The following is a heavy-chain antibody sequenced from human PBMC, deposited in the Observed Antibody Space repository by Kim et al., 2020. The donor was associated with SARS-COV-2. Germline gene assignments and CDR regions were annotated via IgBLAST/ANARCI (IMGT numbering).Heavy chain of an antibody. CDR3: ARYGLTATLDI. CDR1: GFTFSGFW. Sequence: GGSLRLSCAASGFTFSGFWMAWVRQAPGKGLEWVANINVFETEKYYVDSVKGRFTVSRDNAQNSLFLQMTSLRGEDTAVYYCARYGLTATLDIWVQGTMV. CDR2: INVFETEK. V-gene: IGHV3-7*01. D-gene: IGHD1-7*01. J-gene: IGHJ3*02.